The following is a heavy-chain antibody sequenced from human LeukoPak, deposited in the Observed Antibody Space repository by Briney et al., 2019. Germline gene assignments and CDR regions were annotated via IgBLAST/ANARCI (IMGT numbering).Heavy chain of an antibody. V-gene: IGHV3-74*01. CDR3: ARGVQYVVSQHGNWFDP. J-gene: IGHJ5*02. Sequence: GGSLRLSCAASGFTFSSYWMHWVRQAPGKGLVWVSRINSDGSSTSYADSVKGRFTISRDNAKNTLYLQMNSLRAEDTAVYYCARGVQYVVSQHGNWFDPWGQGTLVTVSS. CDR1: GFTFSSYW. CDR2: INSDGSST. D-gene: IGHD1-1*01.